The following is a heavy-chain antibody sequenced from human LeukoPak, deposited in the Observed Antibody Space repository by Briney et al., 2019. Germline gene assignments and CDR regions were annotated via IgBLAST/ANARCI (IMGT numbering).Heavy chain of an antibody. Sequence: PGGSLRLSCAVSEFTFSASAIHWVRQASGKGLEWVGRIRSKVNSYVTAYAASVKGRFTISRDNSKNTLFLQMNSLRGEDTAVYYCAKDPVYGSGQSHPSDYWGQGTLVTVSS. D-gene: IGHD3-3*01. CDR3: AKDPVYGSGQSHPSDY. CDR1: EFTFSASA. V-gene: IGHV3-73*01. CDR2: IRSKVNSYVT. J-gene: IGHJ4*02.